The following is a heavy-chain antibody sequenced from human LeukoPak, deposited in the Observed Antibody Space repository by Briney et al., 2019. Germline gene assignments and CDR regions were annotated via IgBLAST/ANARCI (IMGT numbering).Heavy chain of an antibody. D-gene: IGHD3-22*01. CDR3: ARLRFYYDSSGYNYFDY. CDR1: RGSISRTSYF. V-gene: IGHV4-39*07. CDR2: SYYTGTA. Sequence: PSETLSLTCSVSRGSISRTSYFWCGIRQPPGKGLEWFGNSYYTGTAYHNPSLKSRVTISLDTSKSHFSLNLSSVTAADTAIYYCARLRFYYDSSGYNYFDYWGPGTLITVSS. J-gene: IGHJ4*02.